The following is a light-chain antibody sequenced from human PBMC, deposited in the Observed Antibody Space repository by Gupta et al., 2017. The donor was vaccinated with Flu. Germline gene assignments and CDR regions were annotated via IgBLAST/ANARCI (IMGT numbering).Light chain of an antibody. V-gene: IGLV1-44*01. CDR2: GKN. Sequence: QSVLTQPPSAFGTPGQGVSLSSSRNSSNIGINTVNGYQQLPGTAPILLIYGKNQRPSGVPDRFSGSKSGTAASLAISGLQSEDEADYYCAAWDDSLNGWVFGGGTKLTVL. CDR1: SSNIGINT. CDR3: AAWDDSLNGWV. J-gene: IGLJ3*02.